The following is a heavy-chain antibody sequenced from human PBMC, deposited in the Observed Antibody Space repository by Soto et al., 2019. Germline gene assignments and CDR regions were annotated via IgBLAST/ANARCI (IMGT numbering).Heavy chain of an antibody. CDR2: IYYSGSA. CDR3: ARVRSSGWYGWFDP. Sequence: PSETLSLTCTVSGGSVSSDNYYWTWLRHPPGKGREWIGYIYYSGSANYNPSLKSRVTMSVDTSKNQFSLNLSSATAADTAVYYCARVRSSGWYGWFDPWGQGTLVTVSS. CDR1: GGSVSSDNYY. J-gene: IGHJ5*02. V-gene: IGHV4-61*01. D-gene: IGHD6-19*01.